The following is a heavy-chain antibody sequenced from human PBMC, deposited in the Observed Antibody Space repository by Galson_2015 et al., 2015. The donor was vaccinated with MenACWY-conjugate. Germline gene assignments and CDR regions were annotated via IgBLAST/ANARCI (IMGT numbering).Heavy chain of an antibody. CDR1: GFTFSSNW. CDR3: ARLPAGSEIRYFDL. J-gene: IGHJ2*01. CDR2: INQDGSEK. Sequence: SLRLSCAASGFTFSSNWMSWVRQAPGKGLEWVANINQDGSEKYYGDSMKGRFTISRDDAKNSLYLQMNSLRAEDTAVYYCARLPAGSEIRYFDLWGRGTLVSVSS. D-gene: IGHD5-24*01. V-gene: IGHV3-7*03.